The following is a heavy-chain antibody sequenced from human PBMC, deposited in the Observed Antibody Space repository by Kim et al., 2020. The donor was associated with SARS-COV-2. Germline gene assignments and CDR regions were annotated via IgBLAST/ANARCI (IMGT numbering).Heavy chain of an antibody. CDR2: IKNDGTST. V-gene: IGHV3-74*01. J-gene: IGHJ4*02. CDR1: GFTFSGNC. CDR3: ARGRRNGGNWWDY. Sequence: GGSLRLSCAASGFTFSGNCMHWVRQAPGKGLVWVSRIKNDGTSTTYADSVKGRFTISRDNAKNTLYLQMNSLRAEDTAVYYCARGRRNGGNWWDYWGQGTLVTVSS. D-gene: IGHD2-15*01.